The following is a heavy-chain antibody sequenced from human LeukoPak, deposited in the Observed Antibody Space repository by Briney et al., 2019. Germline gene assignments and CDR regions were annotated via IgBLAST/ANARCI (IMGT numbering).Heavy chain of an antibody. D-gene: IGHD4-11*01. CDR3: ARGIVTTFPYYYYYYYMDV. Sequence: PSETLSLTCTVSGGSISSSSYYWGWIRQPPGKGLEWIGSIYYSGSTYYNPSLKSRVTISVDTSKNQFSLKLSSVTAADTAVYYCARGIVTTFPYYYYYYYMDVWGKGTTVTVSS. CDR2: IYYSGST. V-gene: IGHV4-39*07. J-gene: IGHJ6*03. CDR1: GGSISSSSYY.